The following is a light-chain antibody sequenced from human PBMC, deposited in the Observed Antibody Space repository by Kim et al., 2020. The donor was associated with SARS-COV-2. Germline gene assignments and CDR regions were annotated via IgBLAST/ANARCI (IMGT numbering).Light chain of an antibody. CDR2: GAS. V-gene: IGKV3-20*01. J-gene: IGKJ5*01. Sequence: EIVLTQSPGTLSLSPGERATLSCRTSQSVSSSYLVWYQQKPGQAPSLLIYGASSRATGLPDRFSGSGSGTDFTLTISRLEPEDFVVYYCQQYGSSPGITFGQGTRLEIK. CDR1: QSVSSSY. CDR3: QQYGSSPGIT.